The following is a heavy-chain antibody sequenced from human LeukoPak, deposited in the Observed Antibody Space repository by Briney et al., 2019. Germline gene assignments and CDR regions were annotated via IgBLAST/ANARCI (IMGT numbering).Heavy chain of an antibody. Sequence: GGSLRLSCAASGFTFSSYGMHWVRQAPGKGLEWVAVIWYDGSNKFYADSVKGRFTISRDNSKNTLHLQMNSLRAEDTAVYYCARDRAAADLDYWGQGTLVTVSS. CDR3: ARDRAAADLDY. J-gene: IGHJ4*02. V-gene: IGHV3-33*01. CDR2: IWYDGSNK. CDR1: GFTFSSYG. D-gene: IGHD6-13*01.